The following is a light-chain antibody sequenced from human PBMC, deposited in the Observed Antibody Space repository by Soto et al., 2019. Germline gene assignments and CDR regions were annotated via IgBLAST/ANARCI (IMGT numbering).Light chain of an antibody. CDR3: QQRSNRRT. Sequence: EIVLTQSPATLSLSPGERATLSSRASQSVSSYLAWYQQKPGQAPRLLIYDASNRATGIPARFSGSGSGTDFTLTISSLEPEDFAVYYCQQRSNRRTFGQGTKLEIK. J-gene: IGKJ2*01. V-gene: IGKV3-11*01. CDR2: DAS. CDR1: QSVSSY.